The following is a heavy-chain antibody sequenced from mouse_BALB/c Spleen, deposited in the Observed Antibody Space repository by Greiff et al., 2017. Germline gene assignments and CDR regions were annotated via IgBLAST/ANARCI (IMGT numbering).Heavy chain of an antibody. CDR2: INPGSGGT. CDR1: GYAFTNYL. Sequence: VQLVESGAELVRPGTSVKVSCKASGYAFTNYLIEWVKQRPGQGLEWIGVINPGSGGTNYNEKFKGKATLTADKSSSTAYMQLSSLTSDDSAVYFCARDYYRDYWGQGTTLTVSS. CDR3: ARDYYRDY. V-gene: IGHV1-54*01. J-gene: IGHJ2*01. D-gene: IGHD2-14*01.